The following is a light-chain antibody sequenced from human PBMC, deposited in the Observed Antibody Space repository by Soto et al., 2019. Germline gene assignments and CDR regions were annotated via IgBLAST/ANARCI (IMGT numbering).Light chain of an antibody. CDR2: DAS. CDR1: QSFSTW. J-gene: IGKJ1*01. Sequence: IQLTQSPSTLSAYVGDRVNITCRASQSFSTWLAWYQQKAGEPPRLLIFDASFLYDGVPSRFSGSRSGTEFTLTISGLQPDDFATYYCQQYNLYPETFGQGTKVDIK. CDR3: QQYNLYPET. V-gene: IGKV1-5*01.